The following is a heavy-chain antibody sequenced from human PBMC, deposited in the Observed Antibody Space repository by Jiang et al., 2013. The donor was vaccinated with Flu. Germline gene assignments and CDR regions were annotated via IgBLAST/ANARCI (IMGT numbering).Heavy chain of an antibody. J-gene: IGHJ4*02. Sequence: WGWIRQPPGKGLEWIGSIYYSGSTYYNPSLKSRVTISVDTSKNQFSLKLSSVTAADTAVYYCARQSFSRIVGWDYWGQGTLVTVSS. CDR3: ARQSFSRIVGWDY. V-gene: IGHV4-39*01. D-gene: IGHD1-26*01. CDR2: IYYSGST.